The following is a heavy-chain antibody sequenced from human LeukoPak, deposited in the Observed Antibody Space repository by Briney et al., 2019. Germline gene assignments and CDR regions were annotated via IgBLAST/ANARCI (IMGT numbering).Heavy chain of an antibody. CDR1: GDSISSFY. D-gene: IGHD6-19*01. CDR2: ISYSGST. V-gene: IGHV4-59*01. CDR3: ARGRRFSGTSTGLSFYFDS. J-gene: IGHJ4*02. Sequence: PSETLSLTCSISGDSISSFYWNWILQPPGKGLEWIGHISYSGSTNYNPSLQSRVTMSVDTSRNQFSLKLTSVTTADTSVYYCARGRRFSGTSTGLSFYFDSWGQGTLVTVSS.